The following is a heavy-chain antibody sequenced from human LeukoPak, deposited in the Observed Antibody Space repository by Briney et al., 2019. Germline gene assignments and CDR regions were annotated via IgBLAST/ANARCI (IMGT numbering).Heavy chain of an antibody. Sequence: ASVKVSCKASGYTFTSYDINWVRQASGQGLEWMGWMNPNSGNTGYAQKFQGRVTMTRNTSISTAYMELSSLRSEDTAVYYCARGPYPSIAAVDYWGQGTLVTVSS. CDR2: MNPNSGNT. J-gene: IGHJ4*02. CDR1: GYTFTSYD. V-gene: IGHV1-8*01. D-gene: IGHD6-13*01. CDR3: ARGPYPSIAAVDY.